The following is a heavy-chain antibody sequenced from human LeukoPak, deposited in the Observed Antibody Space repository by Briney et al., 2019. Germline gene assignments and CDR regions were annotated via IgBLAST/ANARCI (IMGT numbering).Heavy chain of an antibody. J-gene: IGHJ4*02. CDR2: MSDDGSNK. CDR3: AKDDSSSWTPFDY. V-gene: IGHV3-30*18. Sequence: GGSLRLSCAASGFTFSSYGMHWVRQAPGKGLEWAAVMSDDGSNKYYADSVKGRFTISRDNSKNTLYLQMNSLRAEDTAVYYCAKDDSSSWTPFDYWGQGTLVTVSS. D-gene: IGHD6-13*01. CDR1: GFTFSSYG.